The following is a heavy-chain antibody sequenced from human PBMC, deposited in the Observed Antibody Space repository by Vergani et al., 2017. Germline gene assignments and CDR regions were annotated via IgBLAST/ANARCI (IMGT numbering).Heavy chain of an antibody. CDR2: ISGSSSYV. CDR3: ARGLWDCTHIRCSPPSY. CDR1: GYSISSGYY. V-gene: IGHV3-21*01. D-gene: IGHD2-8*01. J-gene: IGHJ4*02. Sequence: VQLQESGPGLVKPSETLSLTCAVSGYSISSGYYWGWIRQPPGKGLEWVASISGSSSYVFYRDSVEGRFTITRDNAKKSVYLQMNSLRAEDTAMYFCARGLWDCTHIRCSPPSYWGQGTQVTVSS.